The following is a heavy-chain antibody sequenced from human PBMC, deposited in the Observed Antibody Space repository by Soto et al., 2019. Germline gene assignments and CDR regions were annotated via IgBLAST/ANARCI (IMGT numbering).Heavy chain of an antibody. D-gene: IGHD3-22*01. Sequence: ASVKVSCKASGVTFSSYAISWVRQAPGQGLEWMGGIIPIFGTANYAQKFQGRVTITADKSTSTAYMELSSLRSEDTAVYYCAREKNYYDSSGYWFDPWGQGTLVTVSS. V-gene: IGHV1-69*06. CDR3: AREKNYYDSSGYWFDP. CDR1: GVTFSSYA. CDR2: IIPIFGTA. J-gene: IGHJ5*02.